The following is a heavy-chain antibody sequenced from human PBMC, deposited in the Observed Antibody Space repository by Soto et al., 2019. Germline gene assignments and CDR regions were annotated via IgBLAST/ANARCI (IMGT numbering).Heavy chain of an antibody. CDR2: ISSSSSYI. V-gene: IGHV3-21*01. J-gene: IGHJ4*02. Sequence: GGSLRLSCAASGFTFSSYSMNWVRQAPGKGLEWVSSISSSSSYIYYADSVKGRFTISRDNAKNSLYLQMNSLRAEDTAVYYCARDADCSGGSCYLNYFDYWGQGTLVTVSS. CDR3: ARDADCSGGSCYLNYFDY. CDR1: GFTFSSYS. D-gene: IGHD2-15*01.